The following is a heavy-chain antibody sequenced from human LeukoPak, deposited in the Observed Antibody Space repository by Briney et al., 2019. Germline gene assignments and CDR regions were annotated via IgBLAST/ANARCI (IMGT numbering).Heavy chain of an antibody. J-gene: IGHJ3*02. V-gene: IGHV3-21*01. Sequence: PGGSLRLSCAASGFTFSSYSMNWVRQAPGKGLEWVSSISSSSSYIYYADSVKGRFTISRDNAKNSLYLQMNSLRAEDTAVYYCARDRYCSSTSCYMDGAFDIWGQGTMVTVSS. CDR1: GFTFSSYS. D-gene: IGHD2-2*02. CDR2: ISSSSSYI. CDR3: ARDRYCSSTSCYMDGAFDI.